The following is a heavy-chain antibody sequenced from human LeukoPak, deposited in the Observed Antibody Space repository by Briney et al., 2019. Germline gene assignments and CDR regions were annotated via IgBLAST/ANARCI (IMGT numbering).Heavy chain of an antibody. V-gene: IGHV1-2*02. CDR2: INPNSGGT. J-gene: IGHJ6*03. Sequence: ASVKVSCKASGYTFTGYYMHWVRQAPGQGLEWMGWINPNSGGTNYAQKFQGRVTMTRDTSISTAYMELSSLRSEDTAVYYCARAPTNYYYMDVWGKGTTVTVSS. CDR1: GYTFTGYY. D-gene: IGHD5-24*01. CDR3: ARAPTNYYYMDV.